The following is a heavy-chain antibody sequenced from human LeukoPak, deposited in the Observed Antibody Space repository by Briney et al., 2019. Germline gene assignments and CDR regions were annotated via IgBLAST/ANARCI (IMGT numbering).Heavy chain of an antibody. CDR1: GFTFSSYG. Sequence: GGSLRLSCAASGFTFSSYGMHWVRQAPGKGLEWVAFIRYDGSNKYYADSVKGRFTISRDNAKNSLYLQMNSLRVEDTAVYYCARDLEDYGDYEVSFDYWGQGTLVIVSS. J-gene: IGHJ4*02. V-gene: IGHV3-30*02. CDR2: IRYDGSNK. D-gene: IGHD4-17*01. CDR3: ARDLEDYGDYEVSFDY.